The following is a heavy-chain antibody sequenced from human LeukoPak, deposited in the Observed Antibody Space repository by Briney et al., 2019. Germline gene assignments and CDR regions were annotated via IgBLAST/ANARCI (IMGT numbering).Heavy chain of an antibody. CDR3: ARGYSSSGSWFDP. Sequence: SETLSLTCTVSGGSISSYYWSWIRQPPGKGLEWIGYIYYSGSTNYNPSLKSRVTISVDTSKNQFSLKLSSVTAADTAVYYCARGYSSSGSWFDPWGQGTLVTVSS. J-gene: IGHJ5*02. CDR1: GGSISSYY. CDR2: IYYSGST. D-gene: IGHD6-13*01. V-gene: IGHV4-59*08.